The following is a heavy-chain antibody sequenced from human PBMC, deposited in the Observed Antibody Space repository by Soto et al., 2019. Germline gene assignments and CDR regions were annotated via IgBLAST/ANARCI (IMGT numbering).Heavy chain of an antibody. D-gene: IGHD6-6*01. CDR1: GGSISSGGYS. CDR2: IYYTGST. Sequence: SETLSLTCAVSGGSISSGGYSWSWIRQPPGKGLEWIGYIYYTGSTNYNPSLESRVTISVDTSKNQFSLKVNSVTAADTAVYYCARDRSNSPDFFDFWGQGTLVTVSS. V-gene: IGHV4-30-2*05. J-gene: IGHJ4*02. CDR3: ARDRSNSPDFFDF.